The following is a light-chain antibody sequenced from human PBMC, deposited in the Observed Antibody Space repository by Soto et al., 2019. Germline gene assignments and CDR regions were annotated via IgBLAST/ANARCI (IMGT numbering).Light chain of an antibody. Sequence: SYELTQSPSVSVVPGETARITCGENKVGSKSVHWYQQKPGQAPVLVIYYDSNRPSGIPERFSGSNSGNTATLTISRVEAGDEADYYCQVWDTTSDHPVVFGGGTKLTVL. CDR3: QVWDTTSDHPVV. CDR2: YDS. J-gene: IGLJ2*01. V-gene: IGLV3-21*04. CDR1: KVGSKS.